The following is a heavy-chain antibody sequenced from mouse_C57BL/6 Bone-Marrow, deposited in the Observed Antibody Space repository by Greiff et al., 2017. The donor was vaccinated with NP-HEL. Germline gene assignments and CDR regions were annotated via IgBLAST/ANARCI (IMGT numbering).Heavy chain of an antibody. CDR2: IDPSDSYT. J-gene: IGHJ3*01. Sequence: QVQLQQPGAELVMPGASVKLSCKASGYTFTSYWMHWVKQRPGQGLEWIGEIDPSDSYTNYNQKFKGKSTLTVDKSSSTAYMQLSSLTSEDSAVYYCARGGFAYWGQRTLVTVSA. CDR3: ARGGFAY. CDR1: GYTFTSYW. V-gene: IGHV1-69*01.